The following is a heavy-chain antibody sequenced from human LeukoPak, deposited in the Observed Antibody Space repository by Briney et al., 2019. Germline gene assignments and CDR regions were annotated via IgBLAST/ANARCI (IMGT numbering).Heavy chain of an antibody. CDR3: ARTNVYYYASSDYYPYFDY. D-gene: IGHD3-22*01. J-gene: IGHJ4*02. CDR2: ISAYNGNT. Sequence: ASVKVSCKASGYTFTSSGISWVRQAPGQGLEWMGWISAYNGNTNYAQKLQDRVTMTTDTSTSTAYMELRSLRSDDTAVYYCARTNVYYYASSDYYPYFDYWAQGTLVTVSS. V-gene: IGHV1-18*01. CDR1: GYTFTSSG.